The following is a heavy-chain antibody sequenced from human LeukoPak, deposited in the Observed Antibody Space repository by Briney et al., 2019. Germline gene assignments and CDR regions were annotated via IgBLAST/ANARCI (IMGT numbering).Heavy chain of an antibody. CDR2: IRSDGKYK. CDR3: VTEGGSSDAFAF. V-gene: IGHV3-30*02. CDR1: GFTFSTYG. Sequence: GGSLRLSCAASGFTFSTYGMHWVRQAPGKGLEWVAYIRSDGKYKQYADSVKGRFTISRDNAKNTMYLQMNSLRIEDTAVYYCVTEGGSSDAFAFWGQGTKVTVSS. J-gene: IGHJ3*01. D-gene: IGHD1-26*01.